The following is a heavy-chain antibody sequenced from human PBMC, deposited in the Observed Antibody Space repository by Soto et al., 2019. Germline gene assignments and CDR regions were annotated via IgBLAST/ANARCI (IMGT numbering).Heavy chain of an antibody. J-gene: IGHJ5*02. D-gene: IGHD6-6*01. CDR1: GGTFSSYA. Sequence: QVQLVQSGAEVKKPGSSVKVSCKASGGTFSSYAISWVRQAPGQGLEWMGGIIPIFGTANYAQKFQGRVTVTADKSPRQAYMELRSLRSEDTAVYYCARGGGADSSSWFDPWGQGTLVTVSS. CDR3: ARGGGADSSSWFDP. CDR2: IIPIFGTA. V-gene: IGHV1-69*06.